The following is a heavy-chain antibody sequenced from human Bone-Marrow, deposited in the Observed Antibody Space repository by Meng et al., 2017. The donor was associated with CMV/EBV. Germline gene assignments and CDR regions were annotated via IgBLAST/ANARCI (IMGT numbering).Heavy chain of an antibody. J-gene: IGHJ4*02. CDR1: GFSFSTSGVG. CDR3: AHITPRPGWIAY. Sequence: QIPFKDSGPALVKPTQTLPLTCTFSGFSFSTSGVGVGWIRQPPGKALEWLALIYWDDYKRYSPSLKSRLTITKDTSKNQVVLTMTNMDPVDTATYYCAHITPRPGWIAYWGQGTLVTVSS. V-gene: IGHV2-5*02. D-gene: IGHD6-6*01. CDR2: IYWDDYK.